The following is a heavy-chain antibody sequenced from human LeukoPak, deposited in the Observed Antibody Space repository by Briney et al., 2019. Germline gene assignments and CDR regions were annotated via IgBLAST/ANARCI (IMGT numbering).Heavy chain of an antibody. CDR2: ISYSGST. V-gene: IGHV4-59*01. CDR1: GGSICTDY. CDR3: ARTRAGYYYYMDV. Sequence: PSETLSLTCTVSGGSICTDYWIWIRQPPGKGLEWIGYISYSGSTNYNPSLKSRVTMSVDTSKNQFSLKLTSVTAADTAVYYCARTRAGYYYYMDVWDKGTTVTISS. J-gene: IGHJ6*03.